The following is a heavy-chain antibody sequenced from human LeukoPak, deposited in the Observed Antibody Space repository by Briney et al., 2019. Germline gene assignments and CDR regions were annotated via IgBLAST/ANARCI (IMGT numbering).Heavy chain of an antibody. V-gene: IGHV1-18*01. Sequence: ASVKVACKASGYPFTTYGLSWVRQAPGQGLEWMGQISGNDGDTTYAQKFRGRVTMTTDIGTTTAYMELTSLTSDDTAVYYCARDVPDFWSGFDHWGQGTLVTVSP. CDR1: GYPFTTYG. CDR3: ARDVPDFWSGFDH. J-gene: IGHJ4*02. CDR2: ISGNDGDT. D-gene: IGHD3-3*01.